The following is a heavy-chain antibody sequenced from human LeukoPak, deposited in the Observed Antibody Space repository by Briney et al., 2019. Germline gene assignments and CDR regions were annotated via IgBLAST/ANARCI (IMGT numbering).Heavy chain of an antibody. J-gene: IGHJ3*02. V-gene: IGHV1-18*04. CDR1: GYTFSGYY. CDR2: ISAYNGNT. D-gene: IGHD6-6*01. CDR3: ARHIVGIAARNDGFDI. Sequence: ASVKVSCKASGYTFSGYYIHWVRQAPGQGLEWMGWISAYNGNTNYAQKLQGRVTMTTDTSTSTAYMELSSLRSEDTAVYYCARHIVGIAARNDGFDIWGQGTMVTVSS.